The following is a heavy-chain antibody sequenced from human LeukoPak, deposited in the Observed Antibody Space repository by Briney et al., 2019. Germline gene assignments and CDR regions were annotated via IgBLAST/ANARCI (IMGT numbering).Heavy chain of an antibody. Sequence: QPGGSLRLSCAASGFTFGSYEMNWVRQAPGKGLEWVSYISSSGSAIYYADSVKGRFTISRDNAKNSLYLQMNSLRAEDTAVYYCARAGWELRRSFDYWGREPWSPSPQ. J-gene: IGHJ4*02. V-gene: IGHV3-48*03. CDR2: ISSSGSAI. CDR3: ARAGWELRRSFDY. D-gene: IGHD2-15*01. CDR1: GFTFGSYE.